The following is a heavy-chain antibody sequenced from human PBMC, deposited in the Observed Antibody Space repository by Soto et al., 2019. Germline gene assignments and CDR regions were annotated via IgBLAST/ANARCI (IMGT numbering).Heavy chain of an antibody. Sequence: EVQLVESGGGLVQPGRSLRLSCAASGFTFDDYAMHWFRQAPGKGLEWVSGISWNTYTIDYADSVKGRFTISRDNAKNSLYLQMNSLRAEDTALYYCAKDRVRGRFGESSFDVWGQGTMVTVSS. V-gene: IGHV3-9*01. D-gene: IGHD3-10*01. CDR1: GFTFDDYA. CDR2: ISWNTYTI. J-gene: IGHJ3*01. CDR3: AKDRVRGRFGESSFDV.